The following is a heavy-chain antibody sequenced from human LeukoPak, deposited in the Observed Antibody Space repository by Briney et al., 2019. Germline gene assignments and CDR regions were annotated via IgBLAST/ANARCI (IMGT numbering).Heavy chain of an antibody. CDR3: VRDRELNY. D-gene: IGHD1-26*01. CDR1: GGSISIYY. J-gene: IGHJ4*02. Sequence: SETLSLTCTVSGGSISIYYWSWIRQPPGKGLEWIGYIYNSGSTYYNPSLKSRITISVDTSKNQFSLRLSSVTAADAAVYYCVRDRELNYWGQGTLVTVSS. V-gene: IGHV4-59*01. CDR2: IYNSGST.